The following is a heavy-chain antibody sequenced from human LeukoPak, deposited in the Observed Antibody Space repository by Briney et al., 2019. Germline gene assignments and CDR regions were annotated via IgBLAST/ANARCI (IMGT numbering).Heavy chain of an antibody. D-gene: IGHD5-18*01. V-gene: IGHV3-30*18. CDR2: ISNDGSNK. CDR1: GFTFSNYG. Sequence: GGSLRLSYAASGFTFSNYGLHWVRQAPGKGLEWVALISNDGSNKNYADSVKGRFTISRDNSKNTLYLQMNSLRAEDTAVYYCAKGSTGYSYSHYFDYWGQGTLVTVSS. CDR3: AKGSTGYSYSHYFDY. J-gene: IGHJ4*02.